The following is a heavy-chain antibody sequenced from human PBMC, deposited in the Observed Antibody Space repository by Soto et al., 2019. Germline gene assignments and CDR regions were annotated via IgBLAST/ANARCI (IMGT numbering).Heavy chain of an antibody. D-gene: IGHD3-9*01. CDR3: ASPSWLRDYYYGMDV. CDR1: GYSFTSYW. V-gene: IGHV5-51*01. J-gene: IGHJ6*02. CDR2: IYPGDSDT. Sequence: GESLKISCKGSGYSFTSYWIGWVRQMPGKGLEWMGIIYPGDSDTRYSPSFQGQVTISADKSISTAYLQWSSLKASDTAMYYCASPSWLRDYYYGMDVWGQGTTGTVSS.